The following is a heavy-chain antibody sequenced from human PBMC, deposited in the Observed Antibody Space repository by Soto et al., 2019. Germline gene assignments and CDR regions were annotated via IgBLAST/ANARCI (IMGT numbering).Heavy chain of an antibody. Sequence: QVQLVESGGGVVQPGTSLTLSCAASGFIFSRDGMHWVRQAPGKGLEWVAVISYHGSDIYYADSVKGRFTISRDNSKNTVYLQMNSLRPEDTALYYDANTKGADTPFDSWGQGTLVTVSS. D-gene: IGHD2-15*01. CDR2: ISYHGSDI. CDR1: GFIFSRDG. J-gene: IGHJ4*02. V-gene: IGHV3-30*18. CDR3: ANTKGADTPFDS.